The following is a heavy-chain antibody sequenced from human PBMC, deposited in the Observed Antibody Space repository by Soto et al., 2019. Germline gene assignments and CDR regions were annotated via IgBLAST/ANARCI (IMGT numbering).Heavy chain of an antibody. CDR2: ISNTGRII. CDR1: GFSFSDYY. V-gene: IGHV3-11*01. J-gene: IGHJ5*02. CDR3: SRLYGNYWPLDP. D-gene: IGHD1-7*01. Sequence: KAGGTLRLSCAGSGFSFSDYYMTWIRQAPGKGLEWLSYISNTGRIIYDADSVKGRFTISRDNAKNSLYLQMNSLRDEDSALYYCSRLYGNYWPLDPWGQGILVTVSS.